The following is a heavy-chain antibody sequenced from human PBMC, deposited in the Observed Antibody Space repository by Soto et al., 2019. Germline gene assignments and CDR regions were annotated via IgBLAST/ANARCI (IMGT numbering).Heavy chain of an antibody. J-gene: IGHJ6*02. V-gene: IGHV4-4*02. CDR2: IYHSGST. Sequence: SATLSLTCAVSGGSISSGNWWSGVRQPPGEGLEWIGEIYHSGSTNYNPSLKSRVTISVDKSKNQFSLKLSSVTAADTAVYYCARGYCSGGSCYSVYDYYGMDVWGQGTTVTVSS. CDR3: ARGYCSGGSCYSVYDYYGMDV. D-gene: IGHD2-15*01. CDR1: GGSISSGNW.